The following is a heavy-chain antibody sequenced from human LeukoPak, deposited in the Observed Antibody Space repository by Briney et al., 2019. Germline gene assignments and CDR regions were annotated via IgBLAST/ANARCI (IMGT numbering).Heavy chain of an antibody. CDR1: GGSISSSSYY. CDR2: IYYSGST. J-gene: IGHJ5*02. CDR3: ARVDYYGSGSLYH. D-gene: IGHD3-10*01. Sequence: PSETLSLTCTVAGGSISSSSYYWGWIRQPPGKGLEWIGSIYYSGSTYYNPSLKSRVTISVDTSKNQFSLKLSSVTAADTAVYYCARVDYYGSGSLYHWGQGTLVTVSS. V-gene: IGHV4-39*07.